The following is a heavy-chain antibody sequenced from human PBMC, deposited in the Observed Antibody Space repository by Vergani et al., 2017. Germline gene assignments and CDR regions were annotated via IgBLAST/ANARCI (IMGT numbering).Heavy chain of an antibody. CDR3: ARASVAGASHLDY. CDR2: LSVYNGHT. D-gene: IGHD6-19*01. V-gene: IGHV1-18*01. J-gene: IGHJ4*02. CDR1: GYTFYNYA. Sequence: QVQLVQSGDEVKKPGASVKLSCKTSGYTFYNYAISWVRQAPGQGLEWVGWLSVYNGHTNYAQKLQDRVTLTTDTLTSTAYMELRTLRSDDTAFYYCARASVAGASHLDYWGQGARVTVSS.